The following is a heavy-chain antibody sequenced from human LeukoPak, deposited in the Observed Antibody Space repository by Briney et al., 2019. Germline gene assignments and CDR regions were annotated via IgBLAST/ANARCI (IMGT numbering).Heavy chain of an antibody. D-gene: IGHD3-22*01. Sequence: PGGSLRLSCAASGFTFSSYSMNWVRQAPGKGLEWVSYISSSSSTIYYADSVKGRFTISRDNAKNSLYLQMNSLRAEDTAVYYCARDSKHYYDSSGYSVYWGKGTLVTVSS. CDR3: ARDSKHYYDSSGYSVY. CDR1: GFTFSSYS. J-gene: IGHJ4*02. CDR2: ISSSSSTI. V-gene: IGHV3-48*01.